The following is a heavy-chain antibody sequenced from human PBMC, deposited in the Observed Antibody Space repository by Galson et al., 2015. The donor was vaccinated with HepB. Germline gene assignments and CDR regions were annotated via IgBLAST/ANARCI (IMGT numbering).Heavy chain of an antibody. D-gene: IGHD2-2*01. CDR3: ARGPGTTSWYYYMDV. V-gene: IGHV4-61*02. CDR2: IYTSGST. J-gene: IGHJ6*03. Sequence: TLSLTCTVSGGSISSGGYYWSWIRQHPGKGLEWIGRIYTSGSTNYNPSLKSRVTMSVDTSKNQFSLKLSSVTAADTAVYYCARGPGTTSWYYYMDVWGKGTTVTVSS. CDR1: GGSISSGGYY.